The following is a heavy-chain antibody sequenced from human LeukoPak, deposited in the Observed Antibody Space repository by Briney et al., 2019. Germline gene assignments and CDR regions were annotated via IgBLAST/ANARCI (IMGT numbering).Heavy chain of an antibody. J-gene: IGHJ4*02. CDR2: INPNSGGT. CDR3: AKGERSVFPGEYKSPFDY. CDR1: GYTFTGYY. Sequence: ASVKVSCKASGYTFTGYYVHWVRQAPGQGLEWMGWINPNSGGTNYAQKFQGRVTMTRDTSISTAYMELSRLRSDDTAVYYCAKGERSVFPGEYKSPFDYWGQGTLVTVSS. V-gene: IGHV1-2*02. D-gene: IGHD6-6*01.